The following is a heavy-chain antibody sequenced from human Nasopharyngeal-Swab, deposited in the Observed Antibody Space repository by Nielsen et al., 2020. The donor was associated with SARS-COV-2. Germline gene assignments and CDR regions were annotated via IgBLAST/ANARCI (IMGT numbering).Heavy chain of an antibody. V-gene: IGHV3-23*01. CDR1: GFIFSSYA. J-gene: IGHJ1*01. CDR2: ISGSGGST. D-gene: IGHD6-19*01. Sequence: GESLKISCAASGFIFSSYAMSWVRQAPGKGLEWVSAISGSGGSTYYADSVKGRFTISRDNSKNTLYLQMNSLRAEDTAVYYCAKDQGIAVAGPTRGKYFQHWGQGTLVTVSS. CDR3: AKDQGIAVAGPTRGKYFQH.